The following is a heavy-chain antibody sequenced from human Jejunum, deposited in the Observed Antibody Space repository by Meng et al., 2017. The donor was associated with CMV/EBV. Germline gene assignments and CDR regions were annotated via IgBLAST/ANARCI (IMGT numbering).Heavy chain of an antibody. J-gene: IGHJ4*02. CDR1: GYTFTNYG. CDR3: ARRGRDYGDPPDY. Sequence: QVALVQSGPEVEKPGGGLEVPGKTSGYTFTNYGISWVRQAPGQGLEWMGWISAYNGHTNYAQKFQGRVTMTTETSTNTAYMELRSLESDDTAVYYCARRGRDYGDPPDYWGQGTLVTVSS. CDR2: ISAYNGHT. D-gene: IGHD4-17*01. V-gene: IGHV1-18*01.